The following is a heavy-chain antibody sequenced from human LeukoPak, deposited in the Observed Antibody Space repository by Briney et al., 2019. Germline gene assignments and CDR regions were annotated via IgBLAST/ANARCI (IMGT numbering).Heavy chain of an antibody. CDR1: GFTFSGVA. Sequence: GGSLKLSCAASGFTFSGVAMHWVRQASGKGLEWVGRIRSKANSYATVYAASVNGRFTISRDDSKNTAYLQMNSLKTEDTAVYYCARDKGGTLQPAGWFDPWGQGTLVTVSS. D-gene: IGHD2/OR15-2a*01. CDR3: ARDKGGTLQPAGWFDP. CDR2: IRSKANSYAT. J-gene: IGHJ5*02. V-gene: IGHV3-73*01.